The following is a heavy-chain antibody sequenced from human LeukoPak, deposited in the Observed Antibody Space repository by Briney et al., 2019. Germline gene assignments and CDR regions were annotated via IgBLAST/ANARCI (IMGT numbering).Heavy chain of an antibody. J-gene: IGHJ4*02. D-gene: IGHD6-6*01. V-gene: IGHV4-30-2*01. CDR3: ARAREQYSSSFDY. CDR2: IYHSGST. Sequence: SSETLSLTCAVPGGSISSGGYSWSWIRQPPGKGLEWIGYIYHSGSTYYNPSLKSRVTISVDRSKNQFSLKLSSVTAADTAVYYCARAREQYSSSFDYWGQGTLVTVSS. CDR1: GGSISSGGYS.